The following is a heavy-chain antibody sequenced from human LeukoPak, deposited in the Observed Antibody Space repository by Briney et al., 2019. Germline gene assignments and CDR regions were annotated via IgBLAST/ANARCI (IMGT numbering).Heavy chain of an antibody. CDR2: ITSNIDGGTV. CDR3: TTDSGAYDYNY. CDR1: GLTFTDAW. D-gene: IGHD3-16*01. V-gene: IGHV3-15*01. J-gene: IGHJ4*02. Sequence: KSGGSLRLSCAVSGLTFTDAWMSWVRQAPGQGLEWVGRITSNIDGGTVDYAAPLKGRFTMSRDDSKSTLYLQLNSLKTEDTAVYYCTTDSGAYDYNYWGQGTLVTVSS.